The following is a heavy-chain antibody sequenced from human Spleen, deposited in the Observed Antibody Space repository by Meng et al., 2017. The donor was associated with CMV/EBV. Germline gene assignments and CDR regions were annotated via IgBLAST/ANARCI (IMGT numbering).Heavy chain of an antibody. CDR2: IGWRGDNT. V-gene: IGHV3-43*01. J-gene: IGHJ3*01. CDR3: ARGGTYGSGIFDAFDV. D-gene: IGHD3-10*01. Sequence: GFTFHDYTRHWVRQAPGKGLDWVSLIGWRGDNTYYADSLKGRFTISREDSKNSLYLQMDSLGTEDTALYFCARGGTYGSGIFDAFDVWGQGTMVTVSS. CDR1: GFTFHDYT.